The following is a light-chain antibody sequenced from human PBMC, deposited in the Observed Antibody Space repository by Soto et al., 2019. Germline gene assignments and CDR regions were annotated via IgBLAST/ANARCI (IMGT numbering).Light chain of an antibody. V-gene: IGLV2-14*01. CDR2: EVN. Sequence: QSALTQPASVSESPGQSITISCTGTSSDIGANNYVSWYQQHPGKAPNLVIYEVNHRPSGVSNRFSGSKSGNTASLTISGLQAEDEADYYCSSYTGTSPLLVFGGGTKLTVL. J-gene: IGLJ3*02. CDR3: SSYTGTSPLLV. CDR1: SSDIGANNY.